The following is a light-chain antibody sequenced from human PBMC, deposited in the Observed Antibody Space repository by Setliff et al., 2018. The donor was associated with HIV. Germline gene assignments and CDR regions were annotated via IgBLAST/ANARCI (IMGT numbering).Light chain of an antibody. CDR1: SNDVGRYDH. V-gene: IGLV2-23*01. CDR3: CSNTGSNTYV. J-gene: IGLJ1*01. CDR2: QAS. Sequence: QSVLTQPASVSGSPGQSITISCTGTSNDVGRYDHVSWYQQHPARAPKLIIYQASKRPSGVSNRFSGSKSGNTASLTISGLQAEDEADYYCCSNTGSNTYVFGTGTKVTVL.